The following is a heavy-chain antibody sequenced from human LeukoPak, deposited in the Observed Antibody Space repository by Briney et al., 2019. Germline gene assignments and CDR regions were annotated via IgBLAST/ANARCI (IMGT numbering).Heavy chain of an antibody. J-gene: IGHJ5*02. CDR1: GYTLTSYD. V-gene: IGHV1-8*01. Sequence: ASVKVSCKASGYTLTSYDINWVRQATGQGLEWMGWMNPNSGNTGYAQKFQGRVTMTRNTSISTAYMELSSLRSEDTAVYYCARGERRTQKIDPWGQGTLVTVSS. CDR2: MNPNSGNT. D-gene: IGHD1-1*01. CDR3: ARGERRTQKIDP.